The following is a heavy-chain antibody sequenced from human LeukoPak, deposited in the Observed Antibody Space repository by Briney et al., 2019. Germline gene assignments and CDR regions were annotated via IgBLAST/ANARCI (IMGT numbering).Heavy chain of an antibody. J-gene: IGHJ4*02. Sequence: SVRVSCKASGGTFSSYAISWVRQGPGQGLEWMGGIIPIFGTANYAQKFQGRVTITADESTSTAYMELSSLRSEDTAVYYCARLEAGGANYWGQGTLVTVSS. CDR1: GGTFSSYA. D-gene: IGHD2-8*02. CDR3: ARLEAGGANY. V-gene: IGHV1-69*13. CDR2: IIPIFGTA.